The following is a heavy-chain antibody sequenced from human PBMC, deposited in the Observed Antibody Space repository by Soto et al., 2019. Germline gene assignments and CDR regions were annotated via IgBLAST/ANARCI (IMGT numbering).Heavy chain of an antibody. D-gene: IGHD3-22*01. CDR3: ARSDLLYYDSSGYPSLWY. CDR1: GGPISSSSYY. V-gene: IGHV4-39*01. J-gene: IGHJ4*02. CDR2: IYYSGST. Sequence: PSETLSLTCTVSGGPISSSSYYWGWIRQPPGKGLEWIGSIYYSGSTYYNPFLKSRVTISVDTSKNQFSLKLSSVTAADTAVYYCARSDLLYYDSSGYPSLWYWGQGTLVTVSS.